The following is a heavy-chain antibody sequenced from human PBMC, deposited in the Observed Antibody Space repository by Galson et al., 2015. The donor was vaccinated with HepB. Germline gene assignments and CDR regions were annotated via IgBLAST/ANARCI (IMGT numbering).Heavy chain of an antibody. CDR2: ISTKRGNT. V-gene: IGHV1-18*01. J-gene: IGHJ4*02. Sequence: VKVSCKASGYTFNKYGISWVRQAPGQGLEWMGWISTKRGNTKHAQNFQGRVTMTTETSTNTAYMELRGLRSADTAVYYCARDVDWALDYWGQGTLVTVSS. D-gene: IGHD3-9*01. CDR3: ARDVDWALDY. CDR1: GYTFNKYG.